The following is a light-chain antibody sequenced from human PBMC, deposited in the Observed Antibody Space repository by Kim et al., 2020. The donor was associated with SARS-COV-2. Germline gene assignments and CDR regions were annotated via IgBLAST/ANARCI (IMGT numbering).Light chain of an antibody. CDR1: QSVTSSY. J-gene: IGKJ2*01. Sequence: SPAERATLSCRASQSVTSSYLAWYQQKPGQAPRLLIYGASSRATGIPDRFSGSGSGTDFTLTISRLEPEDFAVYYCQQYGSSPYTFGQGTKLEI. CDR2: GAS. CDR3: QQYGSSPYT. V-gene: IGKV3-20*01.